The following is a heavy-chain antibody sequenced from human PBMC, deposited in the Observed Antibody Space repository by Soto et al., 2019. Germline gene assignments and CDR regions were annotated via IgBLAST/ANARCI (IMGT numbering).Heavy chain of an antibody. Sequence: QVQLVESGGGVVQPGRSLRLSCAASGFTFSSYGMHWVREAAGKGLEWVAVIWYDGSNKYYADSVKGRFTISRDNSKNTLYLQMNSLRAEDTAVYYCARDLAAPAGFDYWGQELLITVSS. CDR3: ARDLAAPAGFDY. J-gene: IGHJ4*02. CDR2: IWYDGSNK. D-gene: IGHD3-10*01. V-gene: IGHV3-33*01. CDR1: GFTFSSYG.